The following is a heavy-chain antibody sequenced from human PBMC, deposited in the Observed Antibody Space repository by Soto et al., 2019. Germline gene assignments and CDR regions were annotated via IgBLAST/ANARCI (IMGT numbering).Heavy chain of an antibody. Sequence: PGGSLRLSCAASGFTFSSYWMHWVRQAPGKGLVWVSRMNSDGSTTNYADSVKGRFTISRDNARNTLYLQMSSLRAEDTAVYYCVRDGYPARVYGGDVWAQGTTVTVS. V-gene: IGHV3-74*01. D-gene: IGHD6-13*01. CDR3: VRDGYPARVYGGDV. CDR2: MNSDGSTT. J-gene: IGHJ6*02. CDR1: GFTFSSYW.